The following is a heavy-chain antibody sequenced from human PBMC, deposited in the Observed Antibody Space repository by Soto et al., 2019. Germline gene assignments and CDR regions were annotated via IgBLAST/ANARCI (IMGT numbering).Heavy chain of an antibody. D-gene: IGHD3-3*01. CDR1: GGSIRRGGYY. J-gene: IGHJ2*01. CDR3: ARGITDFWSYWYFDL. CDR2: IYYSGST. Sequence: TLSLPCTFSGGSIRRGGYYWGWIPQHPGKGLEWIGYIYYSGSTYYNPSLKSRVTISVDTSKNQFSLKLSSVTAADTAVYYCARGITDFWSYWYFDLWGRGTLVTVSS. V-gene: IGHV4-31*03.